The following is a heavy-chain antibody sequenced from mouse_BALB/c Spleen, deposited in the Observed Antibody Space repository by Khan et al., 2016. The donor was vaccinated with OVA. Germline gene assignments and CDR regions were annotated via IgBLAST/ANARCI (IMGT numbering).Heavy chain of an antibody. V-gene: IGHV14-3*02. CDR2: IDPPNDDS. Sequence: EVQLQESGAELVKPWASVKLSCSASGFNIKDTYIHWMKQRPEQGLEWIGRIDPPNDDSKYGPKFQAKATLTADTSSNTAYLQLSSLTSEDTAVYYCATLYGNTFAFWGQGTLVTVSA. CDR3: ATLYGNTFAF. J-gene: IGHJ3*01. D-gene: IGHD2-1*01. CDR1: GFNIKDTY.